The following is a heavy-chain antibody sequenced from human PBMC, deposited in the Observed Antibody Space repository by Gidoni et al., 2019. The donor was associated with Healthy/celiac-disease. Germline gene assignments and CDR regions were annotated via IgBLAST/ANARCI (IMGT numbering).Heavy chain of an antibody. V-gene: IGHV4-31*03. CDR2: IYYSGST. J-gene: IGHJ6*02. CDR1: GGSLSSGGYY. CDR3: ARARGCSGGSCYTYYYYGMDV. Sequence: QVQLQESGPGLVKPSQTLSLTCTVSGGSLSSGGYYWSWIRQHPGKGLEWIGYIYYSGSTYYNPSLKSRVTISVDTSKNQFSLKLSSVTAADTAVYYCARARGCSGGSCYTYYYYGMDVWGQGTTVTVSS. D-gene: IGHD2-15*01.